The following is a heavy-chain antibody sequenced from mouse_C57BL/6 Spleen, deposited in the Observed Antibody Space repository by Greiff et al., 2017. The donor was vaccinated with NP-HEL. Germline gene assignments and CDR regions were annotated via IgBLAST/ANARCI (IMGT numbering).Heavy chain of an antibody. Sequence: QVQLKQPGAELVMPGASVKLSCKASGYTFTSYWMHWVKQRPGQGLEWIGEIDPSDSYTNYNQKFKGKSTLTVDKSSSTAYMQLSSLTSEDSAVYYCARRGLGSNYVRAMDYWGQGTSVTVSS. CDR3: ARRGLGSNYVRAMDY. V-gene: IGHV1-69*01. CDR1: GYTFTSYW. D-gene: IGHD2-5*01. J-gene: IGHJ4*01. CDR2: IDPSDSYT.